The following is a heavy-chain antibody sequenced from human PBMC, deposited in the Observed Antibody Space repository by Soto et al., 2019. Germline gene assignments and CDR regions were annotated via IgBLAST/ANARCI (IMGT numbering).Heavy chain of an antibody. D-gene: IGHD3-16*02. Sequence: QVHLQESGPGLVKPSETLSLTCAVSSASLDSDNWSWIRQPPGKGLEWIGYIYPNGRTNYTPSLRGGVAIPIYMSATLSSRLLDSVFAADAAVYFCARMRGLGEISPVFDHWGQGTLVTVSS. CDR1: SASLDSDN. V-gene: IGHV4-59*01. CDR2: IYPNGRT. CDR3: ARMRGLGEISPVFDH. J-gene: IGHJ4*02.